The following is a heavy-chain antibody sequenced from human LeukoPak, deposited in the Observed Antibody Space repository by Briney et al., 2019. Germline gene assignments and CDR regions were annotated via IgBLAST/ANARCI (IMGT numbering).Heavy chain of an antibody. CDR3: ARDRTTVTIKKFDY. D-gene: IGHD4-17*01. V-gene: IGHV3-48*03. CDR1: GFTFSSYE. CDR2: ISGSGSTI. Sequence: GGSLRLSCAASGFTFSSYEMSWVRQAPGKGLEWVSYISGSGSTIYYADSVKGRFTISRDNAKNSLYLQMNSLRAEDTAVYYCARDRTTVTIKKFDYWGQGTLVTVSS. J-gene: IGHJ4*02.